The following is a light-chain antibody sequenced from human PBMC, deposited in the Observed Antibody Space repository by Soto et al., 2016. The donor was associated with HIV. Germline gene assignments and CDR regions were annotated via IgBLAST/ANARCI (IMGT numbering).Light chain of an antibody. CDR2: KDS. CDR1: ALPKQY. J-gene: IGLJ2*01. Sequence: SYELTQAPSVSVSPGQTARITCSGDALPKQYAYWYQKKPGQAPVLVIYKDSERPSEIPERFSGSSSGTTVTLTISGVQAEDEADYLCQSADSSYSFVVFGGGTKLTVL. V-gene: IGLV3-25*03. CDR3: QSADSSYSFVV.